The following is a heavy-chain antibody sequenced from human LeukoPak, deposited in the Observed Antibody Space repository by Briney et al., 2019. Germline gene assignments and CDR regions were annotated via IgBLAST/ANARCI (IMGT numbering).Heavy chain of an antibody. CDR2: ISYDGSNK. CDR1: GFTFSSYG. J-gene: IGHJ3*02. D-gene: IGHD1-26*01. Sequence: GGSLRLSCAASGFTFSSYGMHWVRQAPGKGLVWVAVISYDGSNKYYADSVKGRFTISRDNSKNTLYLQMISLRAEDTSVYYCAKVREVGAAPDAFDIWGQGTMVTVSS. V-gene: IGHV3-30*18. CDR3: AKVREVGAAPDAFDI.